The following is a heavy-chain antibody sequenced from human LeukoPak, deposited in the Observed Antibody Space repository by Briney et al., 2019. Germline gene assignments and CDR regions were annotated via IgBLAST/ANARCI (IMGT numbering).Heavy chain of an antibody. Sequence: ASVKVSCKASGYTFTSYYMHWVRQAPGQGLEWMGIINPSGGNTAYSQKFQDRVTMTRDASTSTVYMELSSLRYEDTAVYYCARRSRDGLDYFDYWGQGTLVTVSS. V-gene: IGHV1-46*01. CDR2: INPSGGNT. J-gene: IGHJ4*02. CDR3: ARRSRDGLDYFDY. D-gene: IGHD5-24*01. CDR1: GYTFTSYY.